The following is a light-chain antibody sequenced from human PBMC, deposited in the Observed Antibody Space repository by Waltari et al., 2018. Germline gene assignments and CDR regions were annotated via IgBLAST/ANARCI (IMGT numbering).Light chain of an antibody. V-gene: IGLV2-14*03. CDR2: DLT. CDR1: SDDIGAYSY. J-gene: IGLJ2*01. Sequence: QSALTQPASVSGSPGQSITISCTGTSDDIGAYSYVTWYHQRPGKVPKLIIYDLTERPSGVSNRFSGSKSGSTASLTVSGLQAEDEGLCYCSAYTSRGTLKFGGGTRVTVL. CDR3: SAYTSRGTLK.